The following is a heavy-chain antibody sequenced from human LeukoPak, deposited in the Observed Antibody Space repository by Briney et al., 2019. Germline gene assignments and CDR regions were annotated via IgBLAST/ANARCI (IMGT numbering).Heavy chain of an antibody. CDR1: GFTFSSYW. Sequence: PGGSLRLSCTASGFTFSSYWMSWVRQAPGKGLEWVANIKQDGSEKYYLDSVKGRSTISRDNAKNSLYLQMNSLRAEDTAVYYCARDREIVVVTATFDYWGQGTLVTVSS. CDR3: ARDREIVVVTATFDY. CDR2: IKQDGSEK. D-gene: IGHD2-21*02. J-gene: IGHJ4*02. V-gene: IGHV3-7*01.